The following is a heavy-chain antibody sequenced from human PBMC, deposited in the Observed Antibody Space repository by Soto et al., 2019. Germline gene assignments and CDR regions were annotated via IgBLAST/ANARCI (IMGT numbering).Heavy chain of an antibody. J-gene: IGHJ6*02. CDR3: GKYSGSYPFYNGMNV. CDR2: ISGTSDAA. V-gene: IGHV3-23*01. CDR1: GFPFSTSA. Sequence: EVQLLESGGGLVQQGGSLRLSCAASGFPFSTSAMNWVRQAPGKGLEWVSIISGTSDAAYYAESVKGRFTSSRDNSKNTLYLQMNSLRAEDTAVYYCGKYSGSYPFYNGMNVWGQGTTVTVSS. D-gene: IGHD1-26*01.